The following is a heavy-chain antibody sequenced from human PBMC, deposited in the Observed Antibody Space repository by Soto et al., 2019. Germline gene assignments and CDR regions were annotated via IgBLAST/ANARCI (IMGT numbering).Heavy chain of an antibody. V-gene: IGHV1-69*06. CDR2: IIPIFGTA. D-gene: IGHD3-22*01. CDR1: GGTFSSYA. Sequence: GASVKVSCKASGGTFSSYAISWVRQAPGQGLEWMGGIIPIFGTANYAQKFQGRVTITADKSTSTAYMELSSLRSEDTAVYYCARAGERDYYDSSGYFDYWGQGTMVTVSS. CDR3: ARAGERDYYDSSGYFDY. J-gene: IGHJ4*02.